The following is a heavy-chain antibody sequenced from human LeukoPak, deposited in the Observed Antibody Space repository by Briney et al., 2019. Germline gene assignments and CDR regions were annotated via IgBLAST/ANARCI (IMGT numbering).Heavy chain of an antibody. Sequence: PSETLSLTCTVSGGSISSYYWSWIRQPPGKGLEWIGYIYYSGSTNYNPSLKGRVTISVDTSKNQFSLKLSSVTAADTAVYYCARRLIGSSGKSTGYYYYYMDVWGKGTTVTISS. J-gene: IGHJ6*03. V-gene: IGHV4-59*01. CDR1: GGSISSYY. D-gene: IGHD3-22*01. CDR2: IYYSGST. CDR3: ARRLIGSSGKSTGYYYYYMDV.